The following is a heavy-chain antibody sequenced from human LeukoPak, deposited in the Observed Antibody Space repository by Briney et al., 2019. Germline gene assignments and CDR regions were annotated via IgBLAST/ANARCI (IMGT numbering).Heavy chain of an antibody. V-gene: IGHV4-34*01. D-gene: IGHD3-10*01. CDR3: ARRYFGFGVFAGVWFDP. CDR1: GGSFSGYY. Sequence: PSETLSLTCAVYGGSFSGYYWSWIRQPPGKGLEWIGEINHSGSTNYNPSLKSRVTISVDTSKNQFSLKLSSVTAADTAVYYCARRYFGFGVFAGVWFDPWGQGTLVTVSS. CDR2: INHSGST. J-gene: IGHJ5*02.